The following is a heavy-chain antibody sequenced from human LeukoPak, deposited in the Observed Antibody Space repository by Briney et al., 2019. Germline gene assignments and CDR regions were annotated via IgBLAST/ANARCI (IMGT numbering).Heavy chain of an antibody. CDR2: INAGNGNT. Sequence: ASVKVSCKASGYTFTSYAMHWVRQAPGQRLEWMGWINAGNGNTKYSQKFQGRVTITRDTSASTAYMELSSLRSEDTAVYYCARDSERFLEWLLYRYSPYYYYGMDVWGQGTTVTVSS. D-gene: IGHD3-3*01. CDR1: GYTFTSYA. V-gene: IGHV1-3*01. CDR3: ARDSERFLEWLLYRYSPYYYYGMDV. J-gene: IGHJ6*02.